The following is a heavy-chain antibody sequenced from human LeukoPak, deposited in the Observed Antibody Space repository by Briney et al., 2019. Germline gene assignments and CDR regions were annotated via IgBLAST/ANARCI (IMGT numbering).Heavy chain of an antibody. CDR2: IKQDGSEK. CDR3: ARDTIWFGEPTPTWFDP. J-gene: IGHJ5*02. Sequence: GGSLRLSCAASGFTFNSYWMSWVRQAPGKGLEWVANIKQDGSEKYYVDSVKGRFTISRDNARKSLFLQLNSLRAEDTAVYYCARDTIWFGEPTPTWFDPRGQGTRVTVSS. V-gene: IGHV3-7*01. D-gene: IGHD3-10*01. CDR1: GFTFNSYW.